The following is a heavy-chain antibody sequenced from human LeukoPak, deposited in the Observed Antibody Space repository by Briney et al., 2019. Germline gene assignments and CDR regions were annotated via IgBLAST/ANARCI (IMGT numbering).Heavy chain of an antibody. Sequence: SETLSLTCTVSGGSISSSSYYWGWIRQPPGKELEWIGSIYYSGSTYYNPSLKSRVTISVDTSKNQFSLKLSSVTAADTAVYYCVGSGWYWYPANWFDPWGQGTLVTVSS. CDR1: GGSISSSSYY. D-gene: IGHD6-19*01. V-gene: IGHV4-39*01. J-gene: IGHJ5*02. CDR2: IYYSGST. CDR3: VGSGWYWYPANWFDP.